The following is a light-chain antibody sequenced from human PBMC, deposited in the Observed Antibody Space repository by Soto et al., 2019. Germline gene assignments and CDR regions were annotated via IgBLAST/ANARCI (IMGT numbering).Light chain of an antibody. CDR1: SSDVGGYNY. V-gene: IGLV2-14*01. CDR3: CSSSSSITLLYV. CDR2: DVS. J-gene: IGLJ1*01. Sequence: QSALTQPASVSGSPGQSITISCTGTSSDVGGYNYVSWYQQHPGKAPKLMIYDVSNRPSGVPNRFSGSKSGNTASLTISGLQAEEEADYYCCSSSSSITLLYVFGTGTKVTVL.